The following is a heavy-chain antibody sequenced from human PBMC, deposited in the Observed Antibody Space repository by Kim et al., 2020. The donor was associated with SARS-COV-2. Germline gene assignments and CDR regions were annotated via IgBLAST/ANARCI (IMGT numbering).Heavy chain of an antibody. J-gene: IGHJ4*02. Sequence: AQKFQGRVTMTRDTSTSTVYMELSSLRSEDTAVYYCARESKTLVGATLDYWGQGTLVTVSS. D-gene: IGHD1-26*01. CDR3: ARESKTLVGATLDY. V-gene: IGHV1-46*01.